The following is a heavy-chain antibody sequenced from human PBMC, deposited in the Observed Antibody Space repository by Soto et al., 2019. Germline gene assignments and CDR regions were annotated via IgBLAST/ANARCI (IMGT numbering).Heavy chain of an antibody. J-gene: IGHJ4*02. Sequence: GGSLRLSCAASGFTFSSYAMSWVRQAPGKGLEWVSAISGSGGSTYYADSVKGRFTISRDNSKNTLYLQMNSLRAEDTAVYYCTKGPEILWLAYWGQGTLVTVSS. V-gene: IGHV3-23*01. CDR1: GFTFSSYA. D-gene: IGHD2-21*01. CDR3: TKGPEILWLAY. CDR2: ISGSGGST.